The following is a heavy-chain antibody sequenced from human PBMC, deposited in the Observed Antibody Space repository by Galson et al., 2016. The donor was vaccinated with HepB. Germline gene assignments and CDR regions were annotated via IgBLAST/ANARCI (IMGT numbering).Heavy chain of an antibody. J-gene: IGHJ4*02. CDR1: KFTFTNYA. Sequence: SLRLSCAASKFTFTNYAMHWVRQAPGKGLEWLAVIWYDGSQKYYIDSVKGRFTISRDNSKNMLYLEMNNLRDEDTAVYYCARDSGYNHFDYWGQGTLVTVSS. CDR3: ARDSGYNHFDY. CDR2: IWYDGSQK. V-gene: IGHV3-33*08. D-gene: IGHD1-1*01.